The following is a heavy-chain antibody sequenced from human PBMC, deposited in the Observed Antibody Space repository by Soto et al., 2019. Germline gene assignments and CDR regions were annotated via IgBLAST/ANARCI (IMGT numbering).Heavy chain of an antibody. V-gene: IGHV1-18*04. CDR3: ARVVSYYDFWSGYSWFDP. J-gene: IGHJ5*02. Sequence: GASVKVSCKASGYTFTGYYMHWVRQAPGQGLEWMGWINPNSGNTNYAQKLQGRVTMTTDTSTSTAYMELRSLRSDDTAVYYCARVVSYYDFWSGYSWFDPWGQGTLVTVSS. CDR2: INPNSGNT. D-gene: IGHD3-3*01. CDR1: GYTFTGYY.